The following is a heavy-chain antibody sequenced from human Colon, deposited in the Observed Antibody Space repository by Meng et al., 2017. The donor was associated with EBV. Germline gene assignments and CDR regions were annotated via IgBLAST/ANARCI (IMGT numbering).Heavy chain of an antibody. V-gene: IGHV4-39*01. J-gene: IGHJ4*02. Sequence: QLQRQESGPGLVKPSAPPSLTCTVSGGSTSSNGYYWDWVRQPPGKGLEWIGAIYHSGSTSYNPSLQSRVTMFVDTSKNQFSLMLTSVTATDTAVYYCARRRGGSGRDCWGQGTLVTVSS. D-gene: IGHD3-10*01. CDR3: ARRRGGSGRDC. CDR2: IYHSGST. CDR1: GGSTSSNGYY.